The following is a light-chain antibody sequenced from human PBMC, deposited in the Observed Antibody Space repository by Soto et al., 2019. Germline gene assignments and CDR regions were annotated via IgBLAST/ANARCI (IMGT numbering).Light chain of an antibody. V-gene: IGKV1-39*01. CDR1: QSISSY. CDR2: AAS. J-gene: IGKJ1*01. Sequence: DLQMTQSPSSLSASVGDRVTITCRASQSISSYLNWYQQKPGKAPKLLIYAASSLQSGVPSRFSGSGSGTDFTLTISSLQPEDFATYYCQQSYSTLPWTFGQGTEVEIK. CDR3: QQSYSTLPWT.